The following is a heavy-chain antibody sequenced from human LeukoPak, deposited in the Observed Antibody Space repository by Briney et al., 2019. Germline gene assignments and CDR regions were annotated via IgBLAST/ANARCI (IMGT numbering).Heavy chain of an antibody. V-gene: IGHV4-59*01. D-gene: IGHD6-13*01. Sequence: SGPTLVKPSETLSLTCTVSGGSISNYYWSWIRQPPGKGLEWIGYIYYSGSTNYNPSLKSRVTISVDTSKNQFSLKLSSVTAADTAVYYCARDIAAAGSTEAFDIWGQGTMVTVSS. CDR3: ARDIAAAGSTEAFDI. CDR1: GGSISNYY. J-gene: IGHJ3*02. CDR2: IYYSGST.